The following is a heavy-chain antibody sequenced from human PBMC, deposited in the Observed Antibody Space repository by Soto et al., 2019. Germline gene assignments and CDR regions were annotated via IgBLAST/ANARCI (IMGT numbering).Heavy chain of an antibody. J-gene: IGHJ5*02. CDR3: ARDSAQGSSSWYNWFDP. V-gene: IGHV3-21*01. Sequence: ESGGGLVKPGGALRLSCAASGFTFSSYSMNWVRQAPGKGLEWVSSISSSSSYIYYADSVKGRFTISRDNAKNSLYLQMNSLRAEDTAVYYCARDSAQGSSSWYNWFDPWGQGTLVTVSS. CDR2: ISSSSSYI. D-gene: IGHD6-13*01. CDR1: GFTFSSYS.